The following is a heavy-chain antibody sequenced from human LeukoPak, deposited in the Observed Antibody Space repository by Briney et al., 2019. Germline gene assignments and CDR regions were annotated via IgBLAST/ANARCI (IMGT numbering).Heavy chain of an antibody. J-gene: IGHJ3*02. CDR1: GGSISSYY. V-gene: IGHV4-59*08. CDR2: IYYSGST. CDR3: ARLGPGAFDI. Sequence: SETLSLTCTVSGGSISSYYWSWIRQPPGKGLEWIGYIYYSGSTNYNPSLKSRVTISVDTSKNQFSLKQSSVTAANTAVYYCARLGPGAFDIWGQGTMVTVSS.